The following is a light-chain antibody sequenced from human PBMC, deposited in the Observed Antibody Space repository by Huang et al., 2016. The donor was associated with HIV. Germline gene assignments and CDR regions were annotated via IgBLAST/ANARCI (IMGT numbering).Light chain of an antibody. CDR2: RAA. CDR3: QERIQWPRLT. J-gene: IGKJ4*01. V-gene: IGKV3-11*01. CDR1: QNVTDA. Sequence: EIVLTQSPATLSLSPGARATLSCRASQNVTDALAWYRQKPGQAPSLLIYRAANRATGTPARFSGSGSGTDFTLTISSLEPEDFAIYYCQERIQWPRLTFGGGTKVEIK.